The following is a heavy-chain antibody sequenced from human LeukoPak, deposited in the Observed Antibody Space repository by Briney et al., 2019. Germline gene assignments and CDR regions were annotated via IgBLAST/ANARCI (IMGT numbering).Heavy chain of an antibody. CDR2: IGPSGSNI. V-gene: IGHV3-48*04. Sequence: QAGGSLRLSCAASGFTFGIYAMNWVRQAPGKGLEWVSYIGPSGSNIYYADSVKGRFTISRDNAKNSLYLQMNSLRAEDTALYYCARDRRDGYKIFDYWGQGTLVTVSS. CDR3: ARDRRDGYKIFDY. CDR1: GFTFGIYA. D-gene: IGHD5-24*01. J-gene: IGHJ4*02.